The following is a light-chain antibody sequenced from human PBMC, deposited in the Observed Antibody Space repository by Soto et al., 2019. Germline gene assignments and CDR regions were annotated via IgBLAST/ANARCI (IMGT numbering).Light chain of an antibody. CDR3: SSYTSSRDYV. CDR1: SSAVGGYNY. V-gene: IGLV2-14*01. J-gene: IGLJ1*01. CDR2: DVS. Sequence: QSALTQPASVSGSPGQSITISCTGTSSAVGGYNYVSWYQQHPGKAPKLMIYDVSNRPSGVSNRFSGSKSGNTASLTISGLQAEDEADYYCSSYTSSRDYVFGTGTKVTVL.